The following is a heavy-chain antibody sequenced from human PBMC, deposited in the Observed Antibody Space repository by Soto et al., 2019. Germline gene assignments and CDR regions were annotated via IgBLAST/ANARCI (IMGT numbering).Heavy chain of an antibody. J-gene: IGHJ6*02. CDR3: ARGGFGVPAAVYYYYYGMDV. D-gene: IGHD2-2*01. Sequence: LSLTCTVSGGSVSSGSYYWSWIRQPPGKGLEWIGYIYYSGSTNYNPSLKSRVTISVDTSKNQFSLKLSSVTAADTAVYYCARGGFGVPAAVYYYYYGMDVWGQGTTVTVSS. V-gene: IGHV4-61*01. CDR1: GGSVSSGSYY. CDR2: IYYSGST.